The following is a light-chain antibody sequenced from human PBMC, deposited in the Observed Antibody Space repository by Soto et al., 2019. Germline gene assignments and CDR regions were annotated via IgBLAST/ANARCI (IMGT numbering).Light chain of an antibody. Sequence: EIVLTQSPATLSLSPGERATLSCRASQSVNSYLAWYQQKPGQAPRLLIYDASNRATGIPARFSGSGSGTDFTLTINSLEPEDFAVYYCQQRTSWPITFGQGTRPEIK. CDR1: QSVNSY. V-gene: IGKV3-11*01. CDR2: DAS. CDR3: QQRTSWPIT. J-gene: IGKJ5*01.